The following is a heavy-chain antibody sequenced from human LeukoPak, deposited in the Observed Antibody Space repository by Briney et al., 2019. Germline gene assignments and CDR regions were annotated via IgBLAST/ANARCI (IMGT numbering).Heavy chain of an antibody. CDR1: GFTFSSYG. J-gene: IGHJ4*02. V-gene: IGHV3-30*02. Sequence: GGSLRLSCAASGFTFSSYGMHWVRQAPGKGLEWVAFIRYDGSNKYYADSVKGRFTISRDNSKNTLYLQMNSLRAEDTAVYYCARDKGPLWFGEFDYWGQGTLVTVSS. CDR3: ARDKGPLWFGEFDY. CDR2: IRYDGSNK. D-gene: IGHD3-10*01.